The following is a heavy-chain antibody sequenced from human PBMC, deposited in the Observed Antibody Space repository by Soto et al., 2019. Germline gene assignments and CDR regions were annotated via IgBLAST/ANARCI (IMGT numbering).Heavy chain of an antibody. Sequence: ASVKVSCKASGYTFTSYGISWVRQAPGQGLEWMGWISAYNGNTNYAQKLQGRVTMTTDTSTSTAYMELRSLRSDDTAVYYCAIDFDYSSGWSDAFDIWGQGTMVTVSS. J-gene: IGHJ3*02. CDR1: GYTFTSYG. D-gene: IGHD6-19*01. CDR3: AIDFDYSSGWSDAFDI. CDR2: ISAYNGNT. V-gene: IGHV1-18*01.